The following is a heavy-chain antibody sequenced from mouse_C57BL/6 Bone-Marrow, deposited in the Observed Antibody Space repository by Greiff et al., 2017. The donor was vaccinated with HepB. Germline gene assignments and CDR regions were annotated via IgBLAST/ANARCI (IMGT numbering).Heavy chain of an antibody. CDR3: VRQGYYDYGFAY. D-gene: IGHD2-4*01. V-gene: IGHV10-1*01. CDR1: GFSFNTYA. CDR2: IRSKSNNYAT. J-gene: IGHJ3*01. Sequence: EVKLMESGGGLVQPKGSLKLSCAASGFSFNTYAMNWVRQAPGKGLEWVARIRSKSNNYATYYADSVKDRFTISRDDSESMLYLQMNNLKTEDTAMYYCVRQGYYDYGFAYWGQGTLVTVSA.